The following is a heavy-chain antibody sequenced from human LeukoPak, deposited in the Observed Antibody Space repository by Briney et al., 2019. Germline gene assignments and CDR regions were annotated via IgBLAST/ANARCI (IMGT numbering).Heavy chain of an antibody. V-gene: IGHV3-30*04. Sequence: GGSLRLSCAASGFTFSNYPMHWVRQAPGKGLEWVAVVSDDGNNIYYADSVKGRLTISRDNSKNTLYLQTNSLRAEDTAVYYCARDQPGYSSGWSLGGYYYMDVWGKGTTVTVSS. CDR1: GFTFSNYP. D-gene: IGHD6-19*01. CDR3: ARDQPGYSSGWSLGGYYYMDV. J-gene: IGHJ6*03. CDR2: VSDDGNNI.